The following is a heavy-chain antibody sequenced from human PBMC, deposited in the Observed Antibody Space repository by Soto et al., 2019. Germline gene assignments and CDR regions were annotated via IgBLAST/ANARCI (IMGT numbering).Heavy chain of an antibody. V-gene: IGHV3-33*01. D-gene: IGHD1-7*01. J-gene: IGHJ2*01. CDR3: ARVWDAYNWNYPDWYFDL. CDR2: IWYDGSNK. CDR1: GFTFSSYG. Sequence: QVQLVESGGGVVQPGRSLRLSCAASGFTFSSYGMHWVRQAPGKGLEWVAVIWYDGSNKYYADSVKGRFTISRDNSKNTLYLQMNSLRAEDTAVYYCARVWDAYNWNYPDWYFDLWGRGTLVTVSS.